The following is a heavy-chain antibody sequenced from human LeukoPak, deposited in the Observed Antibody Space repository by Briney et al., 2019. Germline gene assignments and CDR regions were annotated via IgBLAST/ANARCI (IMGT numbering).Heavy chain of an antibody. D-gene: IGHD2-2*01. CDR3: ARCSTRRHAFDI. J-gene: IGHJ3*02. CDR2: ISGSGGST. V-gene: IGHV3-23*01. CDR1: GFTFSSYA. Sequence: PGGSLRLSCAASGFTFSSYAMSWVRQAPGKGLEWVSAISGSGGSTYYADSVKGRFTISRDNSKNTLYLQTNSLRAEDTAVYYCARCSTRRHAFDIWGQGTMVTVSS.